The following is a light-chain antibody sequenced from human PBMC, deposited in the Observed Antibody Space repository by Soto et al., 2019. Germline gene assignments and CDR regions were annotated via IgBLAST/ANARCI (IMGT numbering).Light chain of an antibody. CDR3: QQYINWPLT. CDR1: QSISIW. J-gene: IGKJ4*01. CDR2: NAL. Sequence: DIQMTQSPSTLSAXVGDRXXXTXRASQSISIWLAWYQHKPGKAPKLLIYNALTSESGVPARFSGSGSGTEFTLTISSLQPDDFATYYCQQYINWPLTFGGGTNVEI. V-gene: IGKV1-5*01.